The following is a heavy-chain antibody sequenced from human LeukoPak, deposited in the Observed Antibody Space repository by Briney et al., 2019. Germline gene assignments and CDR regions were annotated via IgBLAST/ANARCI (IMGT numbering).Heavy chain of an antibody. V-gene: IGHV3-23*01. CDR3: AKEDYGGNSKTFDI. CDR1: GFTFSSYA. Sequence: GGSLRLSCAASGFTFSSYAMAWIRQAPGKGLEWVSTVTNSGSSTYYADSVKGRFAISRDNSKNTLFLQMNSLRAEDTAVYYCAKEDYGGNSKTFDIWGQGTMVTVSS. J-gene: IGHJ3*02. CDR2: VTNSGSST. D-gene: IGHD4-23*01.